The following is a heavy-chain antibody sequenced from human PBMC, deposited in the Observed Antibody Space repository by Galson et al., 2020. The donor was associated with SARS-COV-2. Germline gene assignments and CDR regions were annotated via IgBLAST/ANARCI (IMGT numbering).Heavy chain of an antibody. D-gene: IGHD2-15*01. CDR3: AKVGCSGGGWDGRKCYYYYYIDV. CDR2: ISGGGDNT. V-gene: IGHV3-23*01. J-gene: IGHJ6*03. CDR1: GFTFSTYA. Sequence: GGSLRLSCADSGFTFSTYAMSWVRQAPGKGLEWVSTISGGGDNTYYADSVKGRFTISRDNSKDTLYLQLKSLRAEDTAVYYCAKVGCSGGGWDGRKCYYYYYIDVWGKVTTVTVSS.